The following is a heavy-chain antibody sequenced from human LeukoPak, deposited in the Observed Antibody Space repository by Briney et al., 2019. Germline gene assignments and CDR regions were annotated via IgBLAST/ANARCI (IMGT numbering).Heavy chain of an antibody. CDR2: IYYSGST. J-gene: IGHJ6*03. V-gene: IGHV4-39*01. Sequence: PSETLSLTCTVSGGSISSSSYYWGWIRQPPGKGLEWIGSIYYSGSTYYNPSLKSQVTISVDTSKNQFSLKLSSVTAADTAVYYCARRASSSWEDYYYYYMDVWGKGTTVTISS. D-gene: IGHD6-13*01. CDR3: ARRASSSWEDYYYYYMDV. CDR1: GGSISSSSYY.